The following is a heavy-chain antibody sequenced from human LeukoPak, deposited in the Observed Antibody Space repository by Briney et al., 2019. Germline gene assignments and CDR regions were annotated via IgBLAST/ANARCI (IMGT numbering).Heavy chain of an antibody. J-gene: IGHJ6*02. V-gene: IGHV1-69*13. CDR1: GGTFSSYA. D-gene: IGHD1-1*01. Sequence: SVKVSCKASGGTFSSYAISWVRQAPGQGPEWMGGIIPIFGTANYAQKFQGRVTITADESTSTAYMELSSLRSEDTAVYYCARVLDVDYYYGMDVWGQGTTVTVSS. CDR3: ARVLDVDYYYGMDV. CDR2: IIPIFGTA.